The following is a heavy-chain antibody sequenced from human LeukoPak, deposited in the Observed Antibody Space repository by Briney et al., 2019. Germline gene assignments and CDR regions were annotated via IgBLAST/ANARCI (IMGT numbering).Heavy chain of an antibody. CDR2: VTGSGAGT. Sequence: GGSLRLSCAAFSTYAMSWVRRAPGKGLECVSVVTGSGAGTYYADSVKGRFTISRDNSKNTLYLQMNSLRAEDTAVYYCARPILRYFDWLFDYYGMDVWGQGTTVTVFS. V-gene: IGHV3-23*01. J-gene: IGHJ6*02. CDR3: ARPILRYFDWLFDYYGMDV. D-gene: IGHD3-9*01. CDR1: STYA.